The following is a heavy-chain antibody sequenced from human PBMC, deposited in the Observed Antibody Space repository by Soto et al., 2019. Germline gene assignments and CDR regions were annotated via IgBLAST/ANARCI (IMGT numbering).Heavy chain of an antibody. Sequence: GASVKVSCKASGYTFTGYYMHGVRQAPGQGLEWMGWINPNSGGTNYAQKFQGWVTMTRDTSISTAYMELSRLRSDDTAVYYCARVRPAAGSLDYYYGMDVWGQGTTVTVSS. CDR3: ARVRPAAGSLDYYYGMDV. D-gene: IGHD6-13*01. CDR1: GYTFTGYY. CDR2: INPNSGGT. V-gene: IGHV1-2*04. J-gene: IGHJ6*02.